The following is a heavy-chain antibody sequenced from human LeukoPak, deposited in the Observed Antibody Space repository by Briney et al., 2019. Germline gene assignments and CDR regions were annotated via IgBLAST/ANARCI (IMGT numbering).Heavy chain of an antibody. Sequence: SGGSLRLSCAASGFTFSSYTMTWVRQAPGEGLEWVSGISGSGDTTYYADSVKGRFTISRDNSKNTLYLQMNSLRAEGTAVYFCAKDQTPYYWGQGTLVTVSS. CDR2: ISGSGDTT. CDR1: GFTFSSYT. V-gene: IGHV3-23*01. J-gene: IGHJ4*02. CDR3: AKDQTPYY.